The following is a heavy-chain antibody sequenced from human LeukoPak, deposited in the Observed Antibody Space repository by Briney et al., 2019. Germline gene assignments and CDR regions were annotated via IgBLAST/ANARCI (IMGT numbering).Heavy chain of an antibody. CDR1: GGSISSNNYY. J-gene: IGHJ4*02. CDR2: IYYSGST. CDR3: ARDAGDYYDREWGYFDY. D-gene: IGHD3-22*01. V-gene: IGHV4-39*07. Sequence: SETLSLTCTVSGGSISSNNYYWGWIRQPPGKGLEWIGSIYYSGSTYYNPSFKSRVTISIDTSKNQFSLKLSSVTAADTAVYYCARDAGDYYDREWGYFDYWGQGTLVTVSS.